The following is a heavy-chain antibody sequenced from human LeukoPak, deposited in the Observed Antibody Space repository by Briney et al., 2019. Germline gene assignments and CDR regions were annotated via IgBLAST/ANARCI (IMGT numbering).Heavy chain of an antibody. J-gene: IGHJ4*02. D-gene: IGHD2-21*02. Sequence: PSQTLSLTCAISGDSVSSNSAAWNWIRQSPSRGLEWLGRTYYRSKWYNDYAVSVKSRITINPDTSKNQFSLQLNSVTPEDMAVYYCAREDTELAYCGGDCWYYFDYWGQGTLVTVSS. CDR3: AREDTELAYCGGDCWYYFDY. CDR1: GDSVSSNSAA. CDR2: TYYRSKWYN. V-gene: IGHV6-1*01.